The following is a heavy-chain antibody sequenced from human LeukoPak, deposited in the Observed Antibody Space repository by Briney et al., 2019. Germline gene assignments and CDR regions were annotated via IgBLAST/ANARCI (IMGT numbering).Heavy chain of an antibody. Sequence: PGGSLRLSCAASGFTFSSYSMNWVRQAPGKGLEWVSSISSGSSYIYYADSVKGRFTISRDNAKNSLYLQMNSLRAEDTAVYYCARKVVPAAIWYYFDYWGQGTLVTVSS. CDR3: ARKVVPAAIWYYFDY. CDR1: GFTFSSYS. V-gene: IGHV3-21*01. J-gene: IGHJ4*02. D-gene: IGHD2-2*01. CDR2: ISSGSSYI.